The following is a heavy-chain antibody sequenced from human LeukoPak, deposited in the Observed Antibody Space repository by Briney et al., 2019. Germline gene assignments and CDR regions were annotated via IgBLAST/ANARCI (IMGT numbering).Heavy chain of an antibody. D-gene: IGHD6-19*01. CDR1: GGSISSRTYY. J-gene: IGHJ4*02. Sequence: PSETLSLTCTVSGGSISSRTYYWSWIRQPPGKGLEWIGEINHSGSTNYNPSLKSRVTISVDTSKNQFSLKLSSVTAADTAVYYCARRGLGLVDYWGQGTLVTVSS. CDR2: INHSGST. V-gene: IGHV4-39*07. CDR3: ARRGLGLVDY.